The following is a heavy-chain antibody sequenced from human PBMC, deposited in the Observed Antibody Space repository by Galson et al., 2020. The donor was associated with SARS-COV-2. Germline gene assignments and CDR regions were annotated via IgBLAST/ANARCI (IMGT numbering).Heavy chain of an antibody. J-gene: IGHJ5*02. V-gene: IGHV3-30*04. CDR2: ISYDGTTK. CDR1: GFTFSGSA. Sequence: GGSLRLSCAASGFTFSGSAMHWVRQAPGKGLEWVAIISYDGTTKYNSDSVKGRFTISRDNSKNTLYLQMNSLRPDDTAVYYCARETDDRTSSWYDDWGQGTLVTGSS. D-gene: IGHD2-2*01. CDR3: ARETDDRTSSWYDD.